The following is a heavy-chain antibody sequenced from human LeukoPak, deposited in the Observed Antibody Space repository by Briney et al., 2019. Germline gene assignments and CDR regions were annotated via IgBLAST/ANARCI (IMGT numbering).Heavy chain of an antibody. D-gene: IGHD1-7*01. CDR3: AKGVTGTTFSWFDP. CDR1: GFTFSSYW. Sequence: GGSLRLSCAASGFTFSSYWMSWVRQAPGKGLEWVANIKQDGSEKYYVDSVKGRFTISRDNAKNSLYLQMNSLRAEDTAVYYCAKGVTGTTFSWFDPWGQGTLVTVSS. CDR2: IKQDGSEK. J-gene: IGHJ5*02. V-gene: IGHV3-7*01.